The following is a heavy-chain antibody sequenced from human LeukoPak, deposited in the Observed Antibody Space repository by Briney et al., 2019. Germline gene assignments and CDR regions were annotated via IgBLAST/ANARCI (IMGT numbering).Heavy chain of an antibody. CDR3: ALLSGGTFDY. V-gene: IGHV3-53*01. J-gene: IGHJ4*02. D-gene: IGHD2/OR15-2a*01. CDR2: TSIGGDT. CDR1: GFVFTANY. Sequence: GGSLRLSCAGSGFVFTANYLAWARQAPGKGLEWVSTTSIGGDTYYGDSVKGRSAISRDESTNTLSLHLDSLRVEDMGVYYCALLSGGTFDYWGQGTQVTVAS.